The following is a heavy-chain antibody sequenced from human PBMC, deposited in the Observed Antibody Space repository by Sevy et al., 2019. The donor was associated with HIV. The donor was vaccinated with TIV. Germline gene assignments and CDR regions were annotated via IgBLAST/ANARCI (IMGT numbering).Heavy chain of an antibody. D-gene: IGHD1-20*01. CDR1: GFTLNSYD. Sequence: GGSLRLSCVASGFTLNSYDMSWVRQAPGKGLEWISDISCTGGRTNYADSVVGRFTISRDNSKNTLYLQMNSLRAEDTAIYYCARDGYNWIPFDRWGQGTLVTVSS. J-gene: IGHJ5*02. CDR3: ARDGYNWIPFDR. CDR2: ISCTGGRT. V-gene: IGHV3-23*01.